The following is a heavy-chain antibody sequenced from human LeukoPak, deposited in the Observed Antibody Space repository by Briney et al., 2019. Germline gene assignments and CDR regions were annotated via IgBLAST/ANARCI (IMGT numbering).Heavy chain of an antibody. V-gene: IGHV1-18*01. CDR3: ARVSYDYVWGSYRWEYYYYYYMDV. J-gene: IGHJ6*03. Sequence: GASVKVSCKASGDTFTTYAISWVRQAPGQGLEWMGWISAYNGNTNYAQKLQGRVTMTTDTSTSTAYMELRSLRSDDTAVYYCARVSYDYVWGSYRWEYYYYYYMDVWGKGTTVTVSS. D-gene: IGHD3-16*02. CDR2: ISAYNGNT. CDR1: GDTFTTYA.